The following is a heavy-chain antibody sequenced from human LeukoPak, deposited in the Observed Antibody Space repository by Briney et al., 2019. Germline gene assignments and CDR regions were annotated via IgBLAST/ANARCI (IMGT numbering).Heavy chain of an antibody. V-gene: IGHV4-61*01. J-gene: IGHJ6*02. CDR2: IFYSGTT. CDR1: GASVSGGSSY. Sequence: PSETLSLTCTVSGASVSGGSSYWGWIRQPPGKGLEWIGYIFYSGTTNYSPSLKSRVTMSLDTSENQFSLRLSSVTAADTAVYYCARTPVYCSGGSCYYYYYAMDVWGQGTTVTVSS. D-gene: IGHD2-15*01. CDR3: ARTPVYCSGGSCYYYYYAMDV.